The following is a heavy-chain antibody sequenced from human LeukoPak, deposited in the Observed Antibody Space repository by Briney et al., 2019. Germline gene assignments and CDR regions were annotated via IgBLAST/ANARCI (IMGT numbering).Heavy chain of an antibody. Sequence: SQTLSLTCAISGESVSRDNAAWSWLRQSPSRGLEWLRRTYYRSKWYNEYAVSEKGRISISPDTSKNQFSLQLNSVTPDDTAVYYCARVGGMFAYGMDVWGQGTTVTVSS. CDR3: ARVGGMFAYGMDV. D-gene: IGHD3-10*02. CDR1: GESVSRDNAA. CDR2: TYYRSKWYN. V-gene: IGHV6-1*01. J-gene: IGHJ6*02.